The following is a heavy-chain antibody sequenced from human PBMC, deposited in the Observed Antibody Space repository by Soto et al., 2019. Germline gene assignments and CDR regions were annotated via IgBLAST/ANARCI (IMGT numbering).Heavy chain of an antibody. CDR1: GGSISSGGYY. Sequence: SETLSLTCTVSGGSISSGGYYWSWIRQRPGKGPEWIGCIFYGGSTYYNPSLKSRLAISVDTSKSQVSLKLTSVTAADTAVYYCATVASTHFDSWGPGALVTVSS. V-gene: IGHV4-39*01. D-gene: IGHD4-17*01. CDR2: IFYGGST. CDR3: ATVASTHFDS. J-gene: IGHJ4*02.